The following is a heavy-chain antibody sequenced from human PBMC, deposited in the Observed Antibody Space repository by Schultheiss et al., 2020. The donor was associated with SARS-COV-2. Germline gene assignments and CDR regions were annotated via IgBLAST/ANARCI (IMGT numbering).Heavy chain of an antibody. V-gene: IGHV1-18*01. CDR1: GYTFTSYG. CDR3: ARDLRGNYYGSGSYYN. CDR2: ISAYNGNT. Sequence: ASVKVSCKASGYTFTSYGVSWVRQAPGQGLEWMGWISAYNGNTNYAQKLQGRVTMTTDTSTSTAYMELRSLRSDDTAVYYCARDLRGNYYGSGSYYNWGQGSLVTFAS. D-gene: IGHD3-10*01. J-gene: IGHJ4*02.